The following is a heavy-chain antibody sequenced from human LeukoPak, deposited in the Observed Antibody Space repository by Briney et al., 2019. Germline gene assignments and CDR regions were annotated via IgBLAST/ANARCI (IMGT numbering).Heavy chain of an antibody. CDR2: ISGSGGST. CDR1: GFTFNNYV. D-gene: IGHD4-23*01. J-gene: IGHJ4*02. CDR3: AKDLGSVVTPPSLDY. Sequence: PGGSLRLSCTASGFTFNNYVMSWVRQAPGKGLEWVSAISGSGGSTYYADSVKGRFTISRDNSKNTLYLQMNSLRAEDTAVYYCAKDLGSVVTPPSLDYWGQGTLVTVSS. V-gene: IGHV3-23*01.